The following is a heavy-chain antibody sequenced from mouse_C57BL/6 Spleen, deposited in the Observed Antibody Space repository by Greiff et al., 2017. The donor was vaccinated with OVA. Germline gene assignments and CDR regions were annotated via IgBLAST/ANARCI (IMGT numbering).Heavy chain of an antibody. CDR1: GYAFSSSW. D-gene: IGHD1-1*01. J-gene: IGHJ1*03. CDR2: IYPGDGDT. CDR3: ARDGFITTVVENWYFDV. V-gene: IGHV1-82*01. Sequence: QVQLQQSGPELVKPGASVKISCKASGYAFSSSWMNWVKQRPGKGLEWIGRIYPGDGDTNYNGKFKGKATLTADKSSSTAYMQLSSLTSEDSAVYFCARDGFITTVVENWYFDVWGTGTTVTVSS.